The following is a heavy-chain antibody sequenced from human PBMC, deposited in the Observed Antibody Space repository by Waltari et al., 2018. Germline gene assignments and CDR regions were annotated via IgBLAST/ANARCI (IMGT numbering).Heavy chain of an antibody. CDR1: GLTFHSYT. D-gene: IGHD3-10*01. CDR2: IVVGSGKT. J-gene: IGHJ4*02. CDR3: AVGFWGSGSYIDH. V-gene: IGHV1-58*02. Sequence: QMQLVQSGPEVKKTGTSVRVSGKASGLTFHSYTMQWVRQARGQGLEWIGWIVVGSGKTDYAQKFQERVTITRDMATGTAYMELRSLRFEDTANYYCAVGFWGSGSYIDHWGQGTLVTVSP.